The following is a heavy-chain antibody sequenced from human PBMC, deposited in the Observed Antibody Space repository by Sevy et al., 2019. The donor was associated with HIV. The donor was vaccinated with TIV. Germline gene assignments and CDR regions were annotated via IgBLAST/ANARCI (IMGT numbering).Heavy chain of an antibody. V-gene: IGHV3-49*03. J-gene: IGHJ6*02. Sequence: GGSLRLSCTASGLTFGDYAMSWIRQTPGKGLDWVGLIRSKTFGGTTEYAASVKGSFTISRDDSKSIAYLQMSSLKTEDTAVYYCTRIRGTISPFYYFGMDVWGQGTTVTVSS. CDR1: GLTFGDYA. CDR3: TRIRGTISPFYYFGMDV. D-gene: IGHD3-3*01. CDR2: IRSKTFGGTT.